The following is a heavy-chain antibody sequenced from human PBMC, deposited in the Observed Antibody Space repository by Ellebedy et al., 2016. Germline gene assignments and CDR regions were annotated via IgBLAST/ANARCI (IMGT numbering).Heavy chain of an antibody. V-gene: IGHV3-23*01. D-gene: IGHD2-2*01. CDR3: RVGHYADY. CDR2: ISAGSDTT. CDR1: RLRINTYF. J-gene: IGHJ4*02. Sequence: GESLKISXVASRLRINTYFMSWVRQAPGRGLEWISTISAGSDTTRFADSVKGRFSISRDNSRNTVYLRLNNLRAADTAVYYCRVGHYADYWGQGTLVTVSS.